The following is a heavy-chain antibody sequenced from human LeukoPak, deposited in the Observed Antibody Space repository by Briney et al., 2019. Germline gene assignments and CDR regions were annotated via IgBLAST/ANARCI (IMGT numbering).Heavy chain of an antibody. V-gene: IGHV6-1*01. CDR1: GDSVSSNSAA. Sequence: SQTLSLTCAISGDSVSSNSAAWNWIRQSPSRGLEWLGRTYYRSKWYNDYAVSVKSRITINPDTSKNQFSLQLNSVTPEDTAVYYCARGWTILGVYYYYGMDVWGQGTTVTVSS. J-gene: IGHJ6*02. CDR3: ARGWTILGVYYYYGMDV. CDR2: TYYRSKWYN. D-gene: IGHD3-3*02.